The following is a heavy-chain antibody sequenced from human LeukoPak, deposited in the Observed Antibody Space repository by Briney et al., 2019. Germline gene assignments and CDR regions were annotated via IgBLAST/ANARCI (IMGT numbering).Heavy chain of an antibody. V-gene: IGHV3-23*01. Sequence: GGSLRLSCAASGFTFSSYAMNWVRQAPGKGREWVSTISAIGGSTNYVDSVRGRFTISRDNSKNTLYLPMSSLRAEDTAVYYCAKDRANALGYLDSWGQGTLVTVSS. CDR1: GFTFSSYA. CDR3: AKDRANALGYLDS. D-gene: IGHD1-1*01. J-gene: IGHJ4*02. CDR2: ISAIGGST.